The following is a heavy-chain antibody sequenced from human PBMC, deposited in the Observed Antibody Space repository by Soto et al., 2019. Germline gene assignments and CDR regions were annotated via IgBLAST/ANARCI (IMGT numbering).Heavy chain of an antibody. Sequence: QVQLVESGGGVVQPGRSLRLSCAASGFTFSSYAMHWVRQAPGKGLAWVAVISYDGSNKYYADSVKGRFTISRDNSKNKLYLQINSLRADDTAVYYCARDYYRFNSGYGFSMDVWGQGTTVTVSS. D-gene: IGHD5-12*01. CDR3: ARDYYRFNSGYGFSMDV. J-gene: IGHJ6*02. CDR1: GFTFSSYA. V-gene: IGHV3-30-3*01. CDR2: ISYDGSNK.